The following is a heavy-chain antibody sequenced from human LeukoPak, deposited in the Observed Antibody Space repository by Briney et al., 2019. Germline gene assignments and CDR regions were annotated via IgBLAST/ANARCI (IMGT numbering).Heavy chain of an antibody. V-gene: IGHV3-11*01. Sequence: GGSLRLSCAASGFTFSDYYMRWIRQAPGKGLEWVSYISSSGSTIYYADSVKGRFTISRDNAKNSLYLQMNSMRAEDTAVYSCAREGSSWPFFDYWGQGTLVTVSS. J-gene: IGHJ4*02. CDR1: GFTFSDYY. D-gene: IGHD6-13*01. CDR3: AREGSSWPFFDY. CDR2: ISSSGSTI.